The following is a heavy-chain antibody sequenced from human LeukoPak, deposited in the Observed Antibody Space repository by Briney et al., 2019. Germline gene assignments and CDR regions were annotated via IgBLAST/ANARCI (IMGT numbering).Heavy chain of an antibody. D-gene: IGHD3-22*01. Sequence: TGGSLRLSCAASGFTFNNYWMTWFRQAPGKGLEWVANIKQDGTEIFYVDSVRGRFIISRDNAENSLYLQMNSLRAEDTAVYYCARGPYYYDSSGLHYWGQGTLVTVSS. J-gene: IGHJ4*02. CDR3: ARGPYYYDSSGLHY. CDR2: IKQDGTEI. V-gene: IGHV3-7*01. CDR1: GFTFNNYW.